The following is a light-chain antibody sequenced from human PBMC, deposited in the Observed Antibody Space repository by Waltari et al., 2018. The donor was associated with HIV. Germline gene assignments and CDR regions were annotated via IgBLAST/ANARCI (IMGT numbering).Light chain of an antibody. J-gene: IGLJ3*02. V-gene: IGLV1-47*01. Sequence: QSVLTQPPSTSGTPGQGVTISCFGSSSNIGSNYVYWYQPLPGTAPKLLIYRNNQRPSGVPDRYSGSKSGTSASLAISGLRSEDEGDYSCAAWDDTRGGLWVFGGGTKVTVL. CDR3: AAWDDTRGGLWV. CDR1: SSNIGSNY. CDR2: RNN.